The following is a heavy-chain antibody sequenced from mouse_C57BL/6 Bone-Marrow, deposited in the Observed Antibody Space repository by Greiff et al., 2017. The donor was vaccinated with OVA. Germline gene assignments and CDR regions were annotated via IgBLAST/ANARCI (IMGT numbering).Heavy chain of an antibody. V-gene: IGHV5-4*01. J-gene: IGHJ2*01. CDR1: GFTFSSYA. CDR3: ARAYYSNYLYYFDY. D-gene: IGHD2-5*01. Sequence: DVQLQESGGGLVKPGGSLKLSCAASGFTFSSYAMSWVRQTPEKRLEWVATISDGGSYTYYPDNVKGRFTISRDNAKNNLYLQMSHLKSEDTAMYYCARAYYSNYLYYFDYWGQGTTLTVSS. CDR2: ISDGGSYT.